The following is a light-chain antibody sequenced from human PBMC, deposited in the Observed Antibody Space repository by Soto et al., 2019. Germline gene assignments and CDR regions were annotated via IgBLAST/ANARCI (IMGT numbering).Light chain of an antibody. CDR3: CSYAGSSTPYVV. Sequence: QSALTQPASVSGSPGQSITISCTGTSSDVGSYNLVSWYQQHPGKAPKLMIYEGSKRPSGVSNRFSGSKSDNTASLTISGLQAEDEADYYCCSYAGSSTPYVVFGGGTKLTVL. CDR2: EGS. J-gene: IGLJ2*01. CDR1: SSDVGSYNL. V-gene: IGLV2-23*01.